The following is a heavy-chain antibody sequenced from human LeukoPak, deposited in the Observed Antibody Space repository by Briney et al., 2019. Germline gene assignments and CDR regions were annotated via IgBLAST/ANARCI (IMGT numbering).Heavy chain of an antibody. CDR1: GFTVSSNY. J-gene: IGHJ4*02. CDR2: ISYDGSNK. D-gene: IGHD6-19*01. V-gene: IGHV3-30*03. CDR3: ARDFSSGWYYFDY. Sequence: GGSLRLSCAASGFTVSSNYMSWVRQAPGKGLEWVAIISYDGSNKYYADSVKGRFTISRDKSKNTLYLQMNNLRAEDTAVYYCARDFSSGWYYFDYWGQGTLVTVSS.